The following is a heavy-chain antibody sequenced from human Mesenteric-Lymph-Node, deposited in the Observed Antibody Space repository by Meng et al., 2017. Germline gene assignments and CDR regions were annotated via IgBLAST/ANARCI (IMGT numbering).Heavy chain of an antibody. Sequence: KVSCKGSGYSFTSYWIGWVRQMPGKGLEWMGIIYPGDSDTRYSPSFQGQVTISADKSMNTAYLQWSSLKASDTAMYYCARHSYYYDSSGYYYVVIGDYWGQGTLVTVSS. J-gene: IGHJ4*02. D-gene: IGHD3-22*01. V-gene: IGHV5-51*01. CDR3: ARHSYYYDSSGYYYVVIGDY. CDR1: GYSFTSYW. CDR2: IYPGDSDT.